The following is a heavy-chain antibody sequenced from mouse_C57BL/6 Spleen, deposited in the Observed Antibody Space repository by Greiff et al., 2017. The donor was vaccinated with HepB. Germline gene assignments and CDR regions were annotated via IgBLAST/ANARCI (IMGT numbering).Heavy chain of an antibody. CDR1: GYTFTEYT. D-gene: IGHD1-1*01. Sequence: QQSGAELVKPGASVKLSCKASGYTFTEYTIHWVKQRSGQGLEWIGWFYPGSGSIKYNEKFKDKATLTADKSSSTVYMELSRLTSEDSAVYFCARHEDTSFITTVPPSWFAYWGQGTLVTVSA. J-gene: IGHJ3*01. CDR3: ARHEDTSFITTVPPSWFAY. CDR2: FYPGSGSI. V-gene: IGHV1-62-2*01.